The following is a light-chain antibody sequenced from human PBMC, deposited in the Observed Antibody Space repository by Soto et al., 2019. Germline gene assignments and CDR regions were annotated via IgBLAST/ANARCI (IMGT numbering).Light chain of an antibody. CDR3: MQGSHWPPT. CDR2: KVS. Sequence: DVVMTQSPLSLPVTLGQPASISCKSSQSLVYSDGNTYLNWFQQRPGQSPRRLIYKVSNRDSGVPDRFSCSGSGTDFTLKISWVEADDVGVYYCMQGSHWPPTFGGRTKVEIK. J-gene: IGKJ4*01. CDR1: QSLVYSDGNTY. V-gene: IGKV2-30*01.